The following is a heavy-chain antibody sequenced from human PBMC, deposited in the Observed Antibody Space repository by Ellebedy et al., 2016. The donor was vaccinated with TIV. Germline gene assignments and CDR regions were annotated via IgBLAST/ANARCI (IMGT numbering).Heavy chain of an antibody. J-gene: IGHJ4*02. D-gene: IGHD2-8*02. Sequence: GESLKISCGASGFIFKNFLMYSVRQAPGKGLVWVSRIDGDGGGTNYAASVKGRFIISRDNAKNTVYLQMDSLRADDTAVYYCARELLGVTPYWGQGTLVTVSS. CDR2: IDGDGGGT. V-gene: IGHV3-74*01. CDR1: GFIFKNFL. CDR3: ARELLGVTPY.